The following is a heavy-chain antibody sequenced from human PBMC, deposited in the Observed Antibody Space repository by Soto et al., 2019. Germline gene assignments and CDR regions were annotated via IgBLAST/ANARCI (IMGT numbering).Heavy chain of an antibody. V-gene: IGHV3-48*03. J-gene: IGHJ4*02. CDR2: ISSSGSTI. D-gene: IGHD2-8*01. Sequence: EVHLVESGGGLVQPGGSLRLSCAASGFTFSSYEMNWVRQAPGKGLEWVSYISSSGSTIYYPDSVKGRFTISRDNSKNTLYLQTNSLRVEDTAVYYCAKGALGYCHHGICYQHSDYWGQGTLVTVSS. CDR1: GFTFSSYE. CDR3: AKGALGYCHHGICYQHSDY.